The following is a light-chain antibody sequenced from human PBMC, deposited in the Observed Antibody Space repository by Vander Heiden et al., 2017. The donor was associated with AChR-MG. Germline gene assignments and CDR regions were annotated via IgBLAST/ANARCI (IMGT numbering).Light chain of an antibody. Sequence: ETLMTQSPATLSVSPGERATLSCRASQSVSSKLAWYQQKPGQAPRLLIYSASTRATGIPARFSGSGSGTEFTLTISSLQSEDFAVYYCQQYDDWPLTFGGGTKVEIK. V-gene: IGKV3-15*01. CDR3: QQYDDWPLT. CDR1: QSVSSK. J-gene: IGKJ4*01. CDR2: SAS.